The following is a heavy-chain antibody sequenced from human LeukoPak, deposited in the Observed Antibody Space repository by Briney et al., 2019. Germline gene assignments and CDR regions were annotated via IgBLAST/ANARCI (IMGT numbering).Heavy chain of an antibody. CDR2: INHSGST. CDR1: GGSFSGYY. J-gene: IGHJ4*02. V-gene: IGHV4-34*01. Sequence: SETLSLTCAVYGGSFSGYYWSWIRQPPGKGLEWIGEINHSGSTNYNPSLKSRVTISVDTSKNQFSLKLSSVTAADTAVYYCARHKDHSSGCFDHWGQGTLVSVSS. CDR3: ARHKDHSSGCFDH. D-gene: IGHD6-19*01.